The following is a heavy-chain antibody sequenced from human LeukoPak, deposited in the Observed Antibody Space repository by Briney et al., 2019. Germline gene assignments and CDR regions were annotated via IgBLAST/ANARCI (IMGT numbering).Heavy chain of an antibody. V-gene: IGHV4-34*01. D-gene: IGHD2-2*02. CDR3: ARGGEYCSSSTCYSDY. CDR1: GDSLSYYY. Sequence: PSETLSLTCRVYGDSLSYYYWTWIRQPPGKGLEWIGEINYSGNINYNPSLKSRVTISVDTSNYQFSLNLSSVTAADTAVYYCARGGEYCSSSTCYSDYWGQGTLVTVSS. J-gene: IGHJ4*02. CDR2: INYSGNI.